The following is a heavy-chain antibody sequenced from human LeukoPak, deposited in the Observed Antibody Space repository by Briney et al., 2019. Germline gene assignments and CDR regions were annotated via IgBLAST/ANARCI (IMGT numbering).Heavy chain of an antibody. CDR3: ARVPYISSWYHGYFDY. CDR1: GFTFSSYE. CDR2: ISSSGDAI. V-gene: IGHV3-48*03. Sequence: GGSLRLSCAASGFTFSSYEMNWVRQAPGKGLEWVSYISSSGDAIYYADSVEGRFTISRDDAKNSLFLQMNSLRVEDTAVYYCARVPYISSWYHGYFDYWGQGTLVTVSS. J-gene: IGHJ4*02. D-gene: IGHD6-13*01.